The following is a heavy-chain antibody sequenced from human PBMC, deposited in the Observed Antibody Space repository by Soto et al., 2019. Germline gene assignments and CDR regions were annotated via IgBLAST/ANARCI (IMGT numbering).Heavy chain of an antibody. CDR1: GYTFTNYG. V-gene: IGHV1-18*01. CDR2: ISAYNGNT. D-gene: IGHD3-3*01. CDR3: AIAGTRESTFGVFDF. Sequence: ASVKVSCKASGYTFTNYGLTWVRQAPGQGLEWMGWISAYNGNTNYAQKLQGRVTMTKDTSTDTAYMELRSLRSDDTAVYYCAIAGTRESTFGVFDFWGQGSMVTGSS. J-gene: IGHJ3*01.